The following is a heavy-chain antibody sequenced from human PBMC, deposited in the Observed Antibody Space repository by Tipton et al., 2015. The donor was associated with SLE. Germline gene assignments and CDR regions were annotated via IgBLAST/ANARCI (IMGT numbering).Heavy chain of an antibody. Sequence: LRLSCAVYGGSFSGYYWSWIRQPPGKGLEWIGEINHSGSTNYNPSLKSRVTISVDTSKNQFSLKLSSVTAADTAVYYCARDSERIDWLSDGDYYYYMDVWGKGTTVTVSS. V-gene: IGHV4-34*01. CDR1: GGSFSGYY. CDR2: INHSGST. CDR3: ARDSERIDWLSDGDYYYYMDV. D-gene: IGHD3-9*01. J-gene: IGHJ6*03.